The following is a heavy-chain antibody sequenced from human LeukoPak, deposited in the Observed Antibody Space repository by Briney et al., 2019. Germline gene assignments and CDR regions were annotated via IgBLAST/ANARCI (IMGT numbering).Heavy chain of an antibody. V-gene: IGHV4-59*01. Sequence: SETLSLTCTVSGGSMSGYYWSWIRQPPGKGLEWIGYIHYSGTTNYNPSLKSRVTISLDTSRNQFSLKLRSVTTADTALYCCARRRVYSGSGEFDFWGQGTLVTVSS. CDR3: ARRRVYSGSGEFDF. CDR2: IHYSGTT. CDR1: GGSMSGYY. J-gene: IGHJ4*02. D-gene: IGHD5-12*01.